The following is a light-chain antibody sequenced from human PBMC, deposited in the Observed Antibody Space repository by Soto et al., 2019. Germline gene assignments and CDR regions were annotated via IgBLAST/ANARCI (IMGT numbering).Light chain of an antibody. CDR3: QKYNSYPWT. CDR2: EAS. V-gene: IGKV1-5*01. CDR1: QSILSW. J-gene: IGKJ1*01. Sequence: DIQMTQSPSSLSASVGDRVTITCRASQSILSWLAWYQQKPGRVPNLLIFEASTLQYGVPSRFTGSGSGTQFTLTISSLQPDDFAAYYCQKYNSYPWTFGQGTKVDIK.